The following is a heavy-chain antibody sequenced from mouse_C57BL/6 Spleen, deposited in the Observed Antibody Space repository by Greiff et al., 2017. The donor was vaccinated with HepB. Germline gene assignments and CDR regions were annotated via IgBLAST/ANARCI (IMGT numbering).Heavy chain of an antibody. V-gene: IGHV1-26*01. Sequence: EVQLQQSGPELVKPGASVKISCKASGYTFTDYYMNWVKQSHGKSLEWIGDINPNNGGTSYNQKFKGKATLTVDKSSSTAYMELRSLTSEDSAVYYCARRYYYGSSLMDYWGQGTSVTVSS. J-gene: IGHJ4*01. D-gene: IGHD1-1*01. CDR1: GYTFTDYY. CDR3: ARRYYYGSSLMDY. CDR2: INPNNGGT.